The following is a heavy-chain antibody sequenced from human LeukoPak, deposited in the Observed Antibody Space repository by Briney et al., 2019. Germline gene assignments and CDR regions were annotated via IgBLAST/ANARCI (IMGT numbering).Heavy chain of an antibody. CDR3: ASPYEDSSGYTDY. D-gene: IGHD3-22*01. CDR2: INPNSGGT. CDR1: GYTFTGYY. J-gene: IGHJ4*02. V-gene: IGHV1-2*02. Sequence: ASVKVSCKASGYTFTGYYMHWVRQAPGQGLEWMGWINPNSGGTNHAQKFQGRVTMTRDTSISTAYMELSRLRSDDTAVYYCASPYEDSSGYTDYWGQGTLVTVSS.